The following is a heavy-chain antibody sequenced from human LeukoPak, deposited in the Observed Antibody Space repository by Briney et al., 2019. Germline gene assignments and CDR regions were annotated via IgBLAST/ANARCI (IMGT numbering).Heavy chain of an antibody. V-gene: IGHV1-69*01. CDR1: GDNFSRYT. CDR2: IIPAFGIP. Sequence: ASVKVSCKASGDNFSRYTVTWVRLAPGQGLEWMGGIIPAFGIPNYAQKFQGRVTITADESTSTAYMELSSLRSEDTAVYYCARPPAQYSGYDWVAFDIWGQGTMVTVSS. D-gene: IGHD5-12*01. CDR3: ARPPAQYSGYDWVAFDI. J-gene: IGHJ3*02.